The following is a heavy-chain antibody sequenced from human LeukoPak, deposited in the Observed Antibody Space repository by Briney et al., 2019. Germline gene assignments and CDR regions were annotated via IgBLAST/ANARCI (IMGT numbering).Heavy chain of an antibody. CDR2: IYYSGST. CDR1: GGSISSGSYY. Sequence: SETLSLTCTVSGGSISSGSYYWGWIRQPPGKGLEWIGSIYYSGSTYYNPSLKSRVTISVDTSKNQFSLKLSSVTAADTAVYYCASRSGVGATASFDYWGQGTLVTVSS. V-gene: IGHV4-39*01. D-gene: IGHD1-26*01. J-gene: IGHJ4*02. CDR3: ASRSGVGATASFDY.